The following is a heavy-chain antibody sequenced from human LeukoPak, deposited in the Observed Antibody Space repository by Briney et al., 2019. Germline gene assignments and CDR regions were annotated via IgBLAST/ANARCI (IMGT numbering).Heavy chain of an antibody. J-gene: IGHJ4*02. V-gene: IGHV3-7*04. CDR3: TRVGYIDEGIDY. Sequence: GGSLRLSCVAYGFPFSSYCMTWARQAPGKGLEWVANIKQDGSKESYVDSVKGRFTISRDNAKNSLYLQMNSLRAEDTAIYYCTRVGYIDEGIDYWGQGTLVTVSS. CDR2: IKQDGSKE. CDR1: GFPFSSYC. D-gene: IGHD5-24*01.